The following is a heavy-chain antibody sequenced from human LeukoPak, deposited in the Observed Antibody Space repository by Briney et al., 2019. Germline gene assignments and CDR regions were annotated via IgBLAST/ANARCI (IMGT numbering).Heavy chain of an antibody. CDR2: ISSSSSYI. V-gene: IGHV3-21*01. D-gene: IGHD3-10*01. J-gene: IGHJ4*02. CDR3: ARDSTADYYGSGSYPDD. CDR1: GFTFSSYS. Sequence: GGSLRLSCAASGFTFSSYSMNWVRQAPGKGLEWVSSISSSSSYIYYADSVKGRFTISRDNAKNSLYLQMNSLRAEDTAVYYCARDSTADYYGSGSYPDDWGQGTLVTVSS.